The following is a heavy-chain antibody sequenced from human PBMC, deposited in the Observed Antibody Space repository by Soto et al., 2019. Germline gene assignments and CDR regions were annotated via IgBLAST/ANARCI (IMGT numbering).Heavy chain of an antibody. V-gene: IGHV4-4*02. CDR2: IYHSGST. D-gene: IGHD3-3*01. CDR3: AREPDYDFWSGYYHGWFDP. CDR1: GGSISSSNW. Sequence: SETLSLTCAVSGGSISSSNWWSWVRQPPGKGLEWIGEIYHSGSTNYNPSLKSRVTISVDKSKNQFSLKLSSVTAADTAVYYCAREPDYDFWSGYYHGWFDPWGQGTLVTVSS. J-gene: IGHJ5*02.